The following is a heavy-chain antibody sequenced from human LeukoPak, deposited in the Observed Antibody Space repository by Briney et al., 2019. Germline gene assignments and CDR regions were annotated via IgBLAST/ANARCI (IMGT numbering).Heavy chain of an antibody. CDR1: IGSISSQPDY. J-gene: IGHJ3*02. CDR2: IHYRGHT. Sequence: SETLSLTCTVSIGSISSQPDYWVWIRQTPGQGLEWIASIHYRGHTFYNPSLKSRITISVDTSKNQMSLWLNSVTAADTAVYYCARPGVGSGRYGAFDIWGQGTMVTVSS. D-gene: IGHD5-18*01. V-gene: IGHV4-39*07. CDR3: ARPGVGSGRYGAFDI.